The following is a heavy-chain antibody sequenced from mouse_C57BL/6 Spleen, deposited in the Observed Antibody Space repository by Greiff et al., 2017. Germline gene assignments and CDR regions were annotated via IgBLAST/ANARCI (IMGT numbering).Heavy chain of an antibody. CDR3: ARGDEMAWFAY. V-gene: IGHV1-52*01. Sequence: QVQLQQPGAELVRPGSSVKLSCKASGYTFTSYWMHWVKQRPIQGLEWIGNIDPSDSETHYNQKFKDKATLTVDKSSSTAYMQLSSLTSEDSAVYYCARGDEMAWFAYWGQGTLVTVSA. J-gene: IGHJ3*01. D-gene: IGHD2-3*01. CDR1: GYTFTSYW. CDR2: IDPSDSET.